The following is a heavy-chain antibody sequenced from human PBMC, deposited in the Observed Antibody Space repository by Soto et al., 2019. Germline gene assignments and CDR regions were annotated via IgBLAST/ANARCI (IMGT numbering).Heavy chain of an antibody. J-gene: IGHJ4*02. Sequence: GESLKISWKGSGYSFTSYWIDGVRQMPGKGLEWMGIIYPGDSDTRYSLSFQGQVTISADKSISTAYLQWSSLKASDTAMYYCARLGQYSSSYFDYWGQGTLVTVSS. V-gene: IGHV5-51*01. CDR3: ARLGQYSSSYFDY. CDR2: IYPGDSDT. CDR1: GYSFTSYW. D-gene: IGHD6-6*01.